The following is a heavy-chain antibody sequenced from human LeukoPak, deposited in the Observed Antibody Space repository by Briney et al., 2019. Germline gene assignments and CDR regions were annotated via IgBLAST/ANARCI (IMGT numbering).Heavy chain of an antibody. CDR3: ARSIAVAGPAYYYYGMDV. D-gene: IGHD6-19*01. CDR2: IYHSGST. V-gene: IGHV4-4*02. J-gene: IGHJ6*02. Sequence: SETLSLTCAVSGGSISSSNWWSWVRQPPGKGLEWIGEIYHSGSTNYSPSLKSRVTISVDKSKNQFSLKLSSVTAADTAVYYCARSIAVAGPAYYYYGMDVWGQGTTVTVSS. CDR1: GGSISSSNW.